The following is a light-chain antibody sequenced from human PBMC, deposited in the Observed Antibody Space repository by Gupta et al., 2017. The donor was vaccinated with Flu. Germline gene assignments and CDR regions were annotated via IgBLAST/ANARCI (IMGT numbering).Light chain of an antibody. CDR3: QQRSDWPIS. CDR2: GAS. Sequence: PATVSLSPGERATLSCRAIQSVSTSLAWYQQKPGQAPRLLIYGASNRATGIPARFSGSGSGTDFTLTISTLEPEDFAVYYCQQRSDWPISFGPGTKVDIK. CDR1: QSVSTS. V-gene: IGKV3-11*01. J-gene: IGKJ3*01.